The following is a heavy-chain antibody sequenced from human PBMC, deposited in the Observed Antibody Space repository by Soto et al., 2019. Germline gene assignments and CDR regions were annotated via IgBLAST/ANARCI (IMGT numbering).Heavy chain of an antibody. CDR1: GGSIRSTNS. J-gene: IGHJ4*02. Sequence: QVQLQESGPGLVKPSGTLPLTCAVSGGSIRSTNSWSWVRQAPGKGLEWIGEIYHSGSTNYNPSLEVRGTRSVDKGNNQFSRRLSSVTPANRAVDYCVRWVAAEIGYWGQGTLVTVSS. CDR3: VRWVAAEIGY. D-gene: IGHD2-15*01. CDR2: IYHSGST. V-gene: IGHV4-4*02.